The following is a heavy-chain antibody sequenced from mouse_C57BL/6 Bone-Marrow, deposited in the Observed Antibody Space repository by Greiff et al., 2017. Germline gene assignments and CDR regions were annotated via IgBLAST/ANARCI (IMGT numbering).Heavy chain of an antibody. CDR3: ARKDYGSRGFAY. V-gene: IGHV1-81*01. D-gene: IGHD1-1*01. Sequence: VQLQQSGAELARPGASVKLSCKASGYTFTSYGISWVKQRTGQGLEWIGEIDPRSGNTYYNEKFKGNATLTADKSSSTASMALRSLTSADSAVYFCARKDYGSRGFAYLGQGTLVNVSA. J-gene: IGHJ3*01. CDR1: GYTFTSYG. CDR2: IDPRSGNT.